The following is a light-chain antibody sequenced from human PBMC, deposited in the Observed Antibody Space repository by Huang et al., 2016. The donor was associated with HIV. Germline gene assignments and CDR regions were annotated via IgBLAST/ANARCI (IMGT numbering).Light chain of an antibody. CDR3: QQRRSWPLT. V-gene: IGKV3D-11*01. CDR1: EDIYNY. CDR2: EAS. J-gene: IGKJ4*01. Sequence: EIVLTQSPTTLSLSLGERATLSCRASEDIYNYIVWYQQRPGQAPRLLISEASKRATGIPARFSGSGSGTEFILTIDSLEPEDFVVYFCQQRRSWPLTFGGGTKVEIK.